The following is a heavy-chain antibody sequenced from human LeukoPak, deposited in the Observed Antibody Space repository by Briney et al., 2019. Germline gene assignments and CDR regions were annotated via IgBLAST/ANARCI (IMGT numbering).Heavy chain of an antibody. D-gene: IGHD3-10*01. V-gene: IGHV3-23*01. CDR3: ARVGVIHYYYYMDV. CDR2: ISSSGGST. Sequence: GGTLRLSCAASGFTFSSYGMSWVRQAPGKGLEWVSSISSSGGSTYSADSVKGRFTISRDNAKNSLYLQMNSLRAEDTALYYCARVGVIHYYYYMDVWGKGTTVTVSS. J-gene: IGHJ6*03. CDR1: GFTFSSYG.